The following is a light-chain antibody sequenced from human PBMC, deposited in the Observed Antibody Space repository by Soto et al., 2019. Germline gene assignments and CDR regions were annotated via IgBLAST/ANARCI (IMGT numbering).Light chain of an antibody. CDR2: DVN. Sequence: QSVLTQPASVSGSPGQSITISCTGTSSDVGGYDYVSWYQQHPGKAPQLMIYDVNNRPSGVSKRFSGSRSGNTASLTISGLQAEDEADYYCSSYTDSSNYVFGNGTKVTV. J-gene: IGLJ1*01. V-gene: IGLV2-14*01. CDR1: SSDVGGYDY. CDR3: SSYTDSSNYV.